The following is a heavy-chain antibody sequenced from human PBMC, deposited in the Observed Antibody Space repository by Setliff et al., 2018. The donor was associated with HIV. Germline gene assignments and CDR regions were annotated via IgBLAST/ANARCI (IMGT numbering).Heavy chain of an antibody. CDR1: GGSISTAYY. Sequence: SETLSLTCSVSGGSISTAYYWGWIRQPPGKGLEWIGSVYHSGTTYYNPSLKSRVTISVDMSNNQFSLKVTSVTAADTAVYYCMRGRSITIFGVAYFDFWGQGTQVTVSS. V-gene: IGHV4-38-2*02. D-gene: IGHD3-3*01. CDR2: VYHSGTT. CDR3: MRGRSITIFGVAYFDF. J-gene: IGHJ4*02.